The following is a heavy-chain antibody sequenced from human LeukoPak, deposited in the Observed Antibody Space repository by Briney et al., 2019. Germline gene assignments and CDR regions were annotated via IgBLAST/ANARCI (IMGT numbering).Heavy chain of an antibody. J-gene: IGHJ5*02. V-gene: IGHV1-18*01. D-gene: IGHD3-9*01. CDR2: ISAYNGNT. CDR3: AREDDFDWLLSLTS. Sequence: GASVKVSCKPSGYTFTSYGISRVRQAPGQGLEWMGWISAYNGNTNYAQKLQGRVTMTTDTSTSTACKELRSLRSDDTAVYYCAREDDFDWLLSLTSWGQGTLVTVSS. CDR1: GYTFTSYG.